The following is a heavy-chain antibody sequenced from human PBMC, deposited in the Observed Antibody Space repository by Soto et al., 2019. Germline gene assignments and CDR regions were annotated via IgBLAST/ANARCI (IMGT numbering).Heavy chain of an antibody. D-gene: IGHD3-22*01. CDR2: ISYDGSKK. Sequence: QVQLVESGGGVVQPGRSLRLSCAASGFTFSSYSMHWVRQAPGKGLECVAVISYDGSKKYYADSVKGRFTISRDNSKNTLYLQMNSLRAEDTAVFHCAREYDSTDDAFDYWGQGTLVTVSS. CDR3: AREYDSTDDAFDY. V-gene: IGHV3-30-3*01. J-gene: IGHJ4*02. CDR1: GFTFSSYS.